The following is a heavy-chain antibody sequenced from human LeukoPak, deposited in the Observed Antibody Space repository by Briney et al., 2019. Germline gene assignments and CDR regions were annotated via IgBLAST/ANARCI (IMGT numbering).Heavy chain of an antibody. CDR3: ARETGATIDY. V-gene: IGHV1-2*02. CDR1: GYTFTGYY. CDR2: INPNSGGT. D-gene: IGHD1-26*01. J-gene: IGHJ4*02. Sequence: ASVNVSCKASGYTFTGYYMNWVRQAPGQGLEWMGWINPNSGGTNYAQKFQGRVTMTRDTSISTAYMELSRQRSDDAAVYYCARETGATIDYWGQGTLVTVSS.